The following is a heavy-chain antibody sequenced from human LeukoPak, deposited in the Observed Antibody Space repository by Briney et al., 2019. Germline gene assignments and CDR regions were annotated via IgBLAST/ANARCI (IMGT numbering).Heavy chain of an antibody. CDR3: ASDYGSGSYRFDY. CDR1: GASVSSSAYS. D-gene: IGHD3-10*01. CDR2: IYYSGRT. V-gene: IGHV4-61*08. J-gene: IGHJ4*02. Sequence: SDTLSLTCAVSGASVSSSAYSWSWIRQPPGKTLEWMAYIYYSGRTTYNPSLKSRVTISLDTSKNQFSLKLTSVTAADTAVYYCASDYGSGSYRFDYWGQGTLVTVS.